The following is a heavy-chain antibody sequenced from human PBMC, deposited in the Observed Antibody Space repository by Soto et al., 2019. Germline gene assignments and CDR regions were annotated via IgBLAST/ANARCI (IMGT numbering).Heavy chain of an antibody. Sequence: GGSLGPSCEASGFSFSNYGMHWVRQAPGKGLEWVAVIWSDGSNGYYADSVKGRFTVSRDNSKNTLYLQMNSLRAEDTAMYYCARDSFITTVPMGWFDPWGQGSLVTVSS. CDR2: IWSDGSNG. V-gene: IGHV3-33*01. D-gene: IGHD3-10*01. J-gene: IGHJ5*02. CDR1: GFSFSNYG. CDR3: ARDSFITTVPMGWFDP.